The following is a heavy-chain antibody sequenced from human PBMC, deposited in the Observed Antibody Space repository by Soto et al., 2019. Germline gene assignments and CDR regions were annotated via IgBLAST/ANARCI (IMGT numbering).Heavy chain of an antibody. CDR1: GFTFSSYW. D-gene: IGHD3-3*01. CDR3: ARYVYVLRFLEWSKNNYYYYMDV. CDR2: INSDGSST. V-gene: IGHV3-74*01. Sequence: EVQLVESGGGLVQPGGSLRLSCAASGFTFSSYWMHWVRQAPGKGLVWVSRINSDGSSTSYADSVKGRFTITRDNAKNTLYLQMNSLRAEDTAVYYCARYVYVLRFLEWSKNNYYYYMDVWGKGTTVTVSS. J-gene: IGHJ6*03.